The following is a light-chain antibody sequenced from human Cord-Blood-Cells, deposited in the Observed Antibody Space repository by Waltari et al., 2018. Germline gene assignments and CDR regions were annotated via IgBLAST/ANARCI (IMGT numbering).Light chain of an antibody. CDR2: EDN. CDR1: SGSIASNY. CDR3: QSYDSSNLAV. J-gene: IGLJ7*01. V-gene: IGLV6-57*01. Sequence: NFMLTQPHSVSESPGKTVTISCTRSSGSIASNYVQWYQQRPGSSPTTVIYEDNQRPSGVPARFSGSIDSSSNSASLTISGLKTEDEADYYCQSYDSSNLAVFGGGTQLTVL.